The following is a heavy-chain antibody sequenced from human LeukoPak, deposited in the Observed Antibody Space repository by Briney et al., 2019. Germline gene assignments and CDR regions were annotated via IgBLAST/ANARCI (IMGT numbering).Heavy chain of an antibody. CDR3: ARGYCTGGSCSVVDD. CDR2: INPNTGGT. D-gene: IGHD2-15*01. J-gene: IGHJ4*02. CDR1: GYTFIGYY. V-gene: IGHV1-2*02. Sequence: GASVKVSCKASGYTFIGYYIHWVRQAPGQGLEWMGWINPNTGGTNYAQRFQGRVTVTRDTSISTAYMELSGLKSDDTAVYYCARGYCTGGSCSVVDDWGQGTLASVSS.